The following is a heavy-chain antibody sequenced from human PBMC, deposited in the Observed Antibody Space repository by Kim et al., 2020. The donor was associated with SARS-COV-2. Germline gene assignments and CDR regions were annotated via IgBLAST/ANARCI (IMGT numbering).Heavy chain of an antibody. J-gene: IGHJ1*01. Sequence: SETLSLTCTVSGGSISSGGYYWSWIRQHPGKGLEWIGYIYYSGSTYYNPSLKSRVTISVDTSKNQFSLKLSSVTAADTAVYYCARTSYDGDQHWGQGTLVTVSS. D-gene: IGHD3-16*01. V-gene: IGHV4-31*03. CDR2: IYYSGST. CDR3: ARTSYDGDQH. CDR1: GGSISSGGYY.